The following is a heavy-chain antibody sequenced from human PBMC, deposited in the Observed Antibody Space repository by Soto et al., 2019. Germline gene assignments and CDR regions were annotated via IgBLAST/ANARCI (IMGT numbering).Heavy chain of an antibody. Sequence: SETLSLTCTVSGGSISSYYWSWIRQPPGKGLEWIGYIYYSGSTNYNPSPKSRVTISVDTSKNQFSLKLSSVTAADTAVYYCARGWNYGMGYYYFDYWGQGTLVTVSS. CDR1: GGSISSYY. CDR2: IYYSGST. D-gene: IGHD1-7*01. CDR3: ARGWNYGMGYYYFDY. V-gene: IGHV4-59*01. J-gene: IGHJ4*02.